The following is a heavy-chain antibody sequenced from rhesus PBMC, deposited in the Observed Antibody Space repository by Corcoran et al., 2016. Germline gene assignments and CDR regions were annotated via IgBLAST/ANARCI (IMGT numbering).Heavy chain of an antibody. CDR3: AVQYSNFGGWYFDL. CDR2: IKCAGRST. D-gene: IGHD4-23*01. Sequence: VQLVESGGGLAKPGGSLRLSCAASGFTLSGYWVHWVRQAPGKGLEWISGIKCAGRSTYVADSVKGRFNISRENAKNTLFLQMDGLRAEDTAVYYCAVQYSNFGGWYFDLWGPGTPITISS. CDR1: GFTLSGYW. V-gene: IGHV3-14*01. J-gene: IGHJ2*01.